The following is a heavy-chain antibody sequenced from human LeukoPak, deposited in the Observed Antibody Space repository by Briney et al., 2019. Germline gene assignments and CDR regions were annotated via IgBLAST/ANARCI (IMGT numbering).Heavy chain of an antibody. CDR1: GFTFSSYA. J-gene: IGHJ4*02. CDR2: ISNSGGST. D-gene: IGHD3-10*01. V-gene: IGHV3-23*01. Sequence: GGSLRLSCAASGFTFSSYAMSWVRQAPGKGLKWVSAISNSGGSTYYADSVKSRFTISRDNSKNTLYLQMNSLRAEDTAVYYCAKHDRGSGSPYYFDYWGQGTLVTVSS. CDR3: AKHDRGSGSPYYFDY.